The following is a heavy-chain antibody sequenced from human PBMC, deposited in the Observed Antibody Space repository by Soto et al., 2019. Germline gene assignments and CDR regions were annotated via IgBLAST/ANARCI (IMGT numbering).Heavy chain of an antibody. CDR2: IDPSDSYT. CDR1: GYSFTSYW. Sequence: PGESLKISCKVSGYSFTSYWISWVRQMPGKGLEWMGRIDPSDSYTNYSPSFQGHVTISADKSISTAYLQWSSLKASDTAMYYCASHNSCGGDCYYYYGMDVWGQGTTVTVS. J-gene: IGHJ6*02. D-gene: IGHD2-21*02. CDR3: ASHNSCGGDCYYYYGMDV. V-gene: IGHV5-10-1*01.